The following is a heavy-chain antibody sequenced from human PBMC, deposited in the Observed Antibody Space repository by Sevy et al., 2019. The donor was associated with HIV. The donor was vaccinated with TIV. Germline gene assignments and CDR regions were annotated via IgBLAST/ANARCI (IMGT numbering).Heavy chain of an antibody. J-gene: IGHJ6*02. V-gene: IGHV3-49*03. CDR3: ARVRGTISPYYYFGTDV. CDR1: GFTFRDYA. CDR2: IRSSTFSATT. Sequence: GGSLRLSCTASGFTFRDYAMNWLRQAPGKGLEWVGFIRSSTFSATTEYAASVKGRFTISRDDSKSIDYLQMNSLKTEDTAVYFCARVRGTISPYYYFGTDVWGQGTTVTVSS. D-gene: IGHD3-10*01.